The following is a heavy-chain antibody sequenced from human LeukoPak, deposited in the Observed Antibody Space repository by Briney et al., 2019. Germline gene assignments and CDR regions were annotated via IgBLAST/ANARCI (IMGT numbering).Heavy chain of an antibody. CDR1: GYTFTSYG. CDR3: ARDKGSSSWYRVMDY. V-gene: IGHV1-18*04. Sequence: ASVKVSCKASGYTFTSYGISWARQAPGQGLEWMGWISAYNGNTNYAQKLQGRVTMTTDTSTSTAYMELRSLRSDDTAVYYCARDKGSSSWYRVMDYWGQGTLVTVSS. D-gene: IGHD6-13*01. CDR2: ISAYNGNT. J-gene: IGHJ4*02.